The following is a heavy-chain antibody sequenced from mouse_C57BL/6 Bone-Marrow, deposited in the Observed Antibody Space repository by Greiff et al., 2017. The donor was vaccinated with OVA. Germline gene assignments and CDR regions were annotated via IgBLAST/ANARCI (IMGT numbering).Heavy chain of an antibody. J-gene: IGHJ3*01. V-gene: IGHV1-18*01. CDR1: GYTFTDYN. Sequence: VQLQQSGPELVKPGASVKIPCKASGYTFTDYNMDWVKQSHGKSLEWIGDINPNNGGTIYNQKFKGKATLTVDKSSSTAYMELRSLTSEDTAVYYGAREAYYYGSSDAWFAYWGQGTLVTVSA. CDR2: INPNNGGT. D-gene: IGHD1-1*01. CDR3: AREAYYYGSSDAWFAY.